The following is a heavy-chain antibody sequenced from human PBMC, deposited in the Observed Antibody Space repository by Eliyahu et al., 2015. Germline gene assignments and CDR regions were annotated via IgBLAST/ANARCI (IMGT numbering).Heavy chain of an antibody. Sequence: QVHLVESGGGVVQPGRSLRLSCAASGFTFSSYGMHWLRQAPGKGLVWVAFISFDETDTYYSDSVKGRFIVSRDNSKDILYLQMNSLRVEDTAIYYCARDDSNAALDNWGQGTLVTVSS. CDR3: ARDDSNAALDN. J-gene: IGHJ4*02. CDR1: GFTFSSYG. CDR2: ISFDETDT. V-gene: IGHV3-30*03. D-gene: IGHD2-21*01.